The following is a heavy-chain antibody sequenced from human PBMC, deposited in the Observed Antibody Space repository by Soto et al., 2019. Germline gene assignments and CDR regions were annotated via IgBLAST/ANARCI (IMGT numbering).Heavy chain of an antibody. CDR1: GFTFSSYA. CDR2: ISGSGGST. Sequence: GGSLRLSCAASGFTFSSYAMSWVRQAPGKGLEWVSAISGSGGSTYYADSVKGRFTISRDNSKNTLYLQMNSLRAEDTAVYYCAKVYFGGSYKVLPFFDYCGQGNLVTVSS. D-gene: IGHD1-26*01. J-gene: IGHJ4*02. CDR3: AKVYFGGSYKVLPFFDY. V-gene: IGHV3-23*01.